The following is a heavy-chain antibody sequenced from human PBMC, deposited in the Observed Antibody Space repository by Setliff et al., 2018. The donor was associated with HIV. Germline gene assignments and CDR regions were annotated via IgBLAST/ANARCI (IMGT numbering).Heavy chain of an antibody. Sequence: SETLSLTCTVSGGSISSGSYFWTWIRQPAGKGLEWIGYVSHSGSTNYNPSLKSRVTISVDTSKNQFSLKLSSVTAADTAVYYCANPPLKGHLGVGFDYWGQGTQVTVSS. V-gene: IGHV4-61*10. CDR3: ANPPLKGHLGVGFDY. CDR2: VSHSGST. J-gene: IGHJ4*02. CDR1: GGSISSGSYF. D-gene: IGHD3-16*01.